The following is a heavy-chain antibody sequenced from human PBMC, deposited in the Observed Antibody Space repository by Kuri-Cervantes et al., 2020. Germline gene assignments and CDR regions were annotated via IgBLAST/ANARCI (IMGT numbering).Heavy chain of an antibody. Sequence: GESLKISCAASGFTFSNAWMSWVRQAPGKGLEWVANIKQDGSEKYYVDSVKGRFTISRDNAKNSLYLQMNSLRAEDTAVYYCAREMGQWLVHYYYYGMDVWGQGTTVTVSS. V-gene: IGHV3-7*01. CDR1: GFTFSNAW. J-gene: IGHJ6*02. CDR3: AREMGQWLVHYYYYGMDV. D-gene: IGHD6-19*01. CDR2: IKQDGSEK.